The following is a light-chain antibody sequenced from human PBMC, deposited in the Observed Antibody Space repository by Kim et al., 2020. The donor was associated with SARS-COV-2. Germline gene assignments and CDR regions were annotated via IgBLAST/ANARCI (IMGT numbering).Light chain of an antibody. CDR1: SSDVGAYNY. J-gene: IGLJ3*02. Sequence: QSALTQPASVSGSPGQSITISCTGTSSDVGAYNYVSWYQQHPGKAPKLMIYDVFNRPSGISDRFSGSKSGNTASLTISGLQAEAEADYHCTSFTTSSTWVFGGGTQLTVL. V-gene: IGLV2-14*03. CDR3: TSFTTSSTWV. CDR2: DVF.